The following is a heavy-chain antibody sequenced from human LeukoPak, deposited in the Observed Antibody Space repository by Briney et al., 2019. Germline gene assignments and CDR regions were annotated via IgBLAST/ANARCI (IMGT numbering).Heavy chain of an antibody. D-gene: IGHD2-15*01. CDR2: INHSGST. J-gene: IGHJ4*02. V-gene: IGHV4-39*07. Sequence: SETLSLTCTVSGGSISSSSYYWGWIRQPPGKGLEWIGEINHSGSTNYNPSLKSRVTISVDKSKNQFSLKLSSVTAADTAVYYCARGYCSGGSCYPDYWGQGTLVTVSA. CDR3: ARGYCSGGSCYPDY. CDR1: GGSISSSSYY.